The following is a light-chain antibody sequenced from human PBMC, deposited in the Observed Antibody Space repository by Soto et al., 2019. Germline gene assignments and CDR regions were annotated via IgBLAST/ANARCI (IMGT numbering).Light chain of an antibody. CDR1: QGIANF. Sequence: IQLTQSPSSLSASVGDRVTISCRASQGIANFLAWYQQKPGKAPKLMIYGASTLHSGVPSRFSGSGSGTDFTLTISSLQPEDFANYYWQQLNSFPIPFGPGTKVDIK. CDR3: QQLNSFPIP. V-gene: IGKV1-9*01. CDR2: GAS. J-gene: IGKJ3*01.